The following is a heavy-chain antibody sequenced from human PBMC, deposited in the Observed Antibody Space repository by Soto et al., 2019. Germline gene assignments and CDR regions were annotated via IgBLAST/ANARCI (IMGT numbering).Heavy chain of an antibody. Sequence: QVQLQESGPGLVKPSETLSLTCTVSGGSISSYYWSWIRQPPGKGLEWIGYIYYSGSTNYNPSLKSRVTISVDTSKNQFSLKLSSVTAADTAVYYCAMFYGLDAFDFWGQGTMVTVSS. J-gene: IGHJ3*01. CDR1: GGSISSYY. V-gene: IGHV4-59*08. CDR3: AMFYGLDAFDF. CDR2: IYYSGST. D-gene: IGHD4-17*01.